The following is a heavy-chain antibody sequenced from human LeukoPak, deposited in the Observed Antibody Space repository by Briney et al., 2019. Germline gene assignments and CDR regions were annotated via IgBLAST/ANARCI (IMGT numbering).Heavy chain of an antibody. CDR3: AKDSEPIAAAGNGYFDY. CDR2: ISYDGSNK. Sequence: GGSLRLSCAASGFTFSSYGMHWVRQAPGKGLEWVAVISYDGSNKYYADSVKGRFTISRDNSKNTLYLQMNSLRAEDTAVYYCAKDSEPIAAAGNGYFDYWGQGTLVTVSS. J-gene: IGHJ4*02. V-gene: IGHV3-30*18. D-gene: IGHD6-13*01. CDR1: GFTFSSYG.